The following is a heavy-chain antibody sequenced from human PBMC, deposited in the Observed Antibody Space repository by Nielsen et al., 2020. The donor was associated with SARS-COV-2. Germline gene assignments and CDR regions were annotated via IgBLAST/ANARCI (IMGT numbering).Heavy chain of an antibody. V-gene: IGHV3-30*18. CDR3: AKDQAYYDFWSGYLSPHPREDYYGMDV. J-gene: IGHJ6*02. D-gene: IGHD3-3*01. Sequence: GGSLRLSCAASGFTFSSYGMHWVRQAPGKGLEWVAVISYDGSNKYYADSVKGRFTISRDNSKNTLYLQMNSLRAEDTAVYYCAKDQAYYDFWSGYLSPHPREDYYGMDVWGQGTTVTVSS. CDR1: GFTFSSYG. CDR2: ISYDGSNK.